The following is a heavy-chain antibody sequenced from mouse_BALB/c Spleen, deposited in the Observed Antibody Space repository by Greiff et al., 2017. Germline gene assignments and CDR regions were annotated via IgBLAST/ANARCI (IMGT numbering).Heavy chain of an antibody. J-gene: IGHJ2*01. CDR3: ARQDPIYYGYDY. CDR2: ISSGGGST. Sequence: EVHLVESGGGLVKPGGSLKLSCAASGFAFSSYDMSWVRQTPEKRLEWVAYISSGGGSTYYPDTVKGRFTISRDNAKNTLYLQMSSLKSEDTAMYYCARQDPIYYGYDYWGQGTTLTVSS. D-gene: IGHD1-2*01. CDR1: GFAFSSYD. V-gene: IGHV5-12-1*01.